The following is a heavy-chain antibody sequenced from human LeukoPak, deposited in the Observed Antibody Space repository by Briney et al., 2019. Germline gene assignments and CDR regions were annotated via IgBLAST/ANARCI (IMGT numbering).Heavy chain of an antibody. Sequence: GESLKISCKGSGYSFTTYWISWVRQMPGKGLEWMGRIDPSDSYTNYSPSFQGHVTISADKSISTAYLQWSSLKASDTAMYYCARHLRGSSWYYFDYWGQGTLVTVSS. J-gene: IGHJ4*02. CDR1: GYSFTTYW. V-gene: IGHV5-10-1*01. CDR2: IDPSDSYT. CDR3: ARHLRGSSWYYFDY. D-gene: IGHD6-13*01.